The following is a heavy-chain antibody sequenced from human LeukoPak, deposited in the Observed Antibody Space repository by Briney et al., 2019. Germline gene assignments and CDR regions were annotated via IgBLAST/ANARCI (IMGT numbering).Heavy chain of an antibody. J-gene: IGHJ4*02. V-gene: IGHV3-74*01. D-gene: IGHD2-21*01. CDR1: GFTFNSYW. CDR3: AREIAIIDY. CDR2: INSDGSST. Sequence: PGGSRRLSCAASGFTFNSYWVHWVRQGPGKGLVWVSRINSDGSSTTYADSVKGRFTISRDNAKNSLYLQMNSLRDEDTAVYYCAREIAIIDYWGQGTLVTVSS.